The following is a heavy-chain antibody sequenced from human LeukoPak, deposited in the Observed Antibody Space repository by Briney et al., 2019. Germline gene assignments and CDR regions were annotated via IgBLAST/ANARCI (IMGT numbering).Heavy chain of an antibody. Sequence: GESLKISCKGSGYSFTSNWIGWVRQMPGKGLEWMGRIDPSDSYTNYSPSFQGHVAISADKSISTAYLQWSSLKASDTAMYYCARRGGYSYDDYWGQGTLVTVSS. D-gene: IGHD5-18*01. V-gene: IGHV5-10-1*01. CDR1: GYSFTSNW. J-gene: IGHJ4*02. CDR3: ARRGGYSYDDY. CDR2: IDPSDSYT.